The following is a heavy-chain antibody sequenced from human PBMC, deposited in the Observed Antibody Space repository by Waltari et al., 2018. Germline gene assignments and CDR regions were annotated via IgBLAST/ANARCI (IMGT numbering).Heavy chain of an antibody. Sequence: EVQLVESGGGLVQPGGSLRLSCAASGFTFSSYAMSWVRQAPGKGLEWVSAISGSGGSTYYADSVKGRFTISRDNSKNTLYLQMNSLRAEDTAVYYCAKALYYYDSSGYYKEYFHHWGQGTLVTVSS. D-gene: IGHD3-22*01. CDR1: GFTFSSYA. V-gene: IGHV3-23*04. CDR2: ISGSGGST. CDR3: AKALYYYDSSGYYKEYFHH. J-gene: IGHJ1*01.